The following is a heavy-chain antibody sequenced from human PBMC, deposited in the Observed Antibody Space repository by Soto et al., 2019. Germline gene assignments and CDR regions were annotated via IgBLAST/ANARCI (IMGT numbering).Heavy chain of an antibody. CDR2: IYSGGSK. J-gene: IGHJ4*02. V-gene: IGHV3-66*01. CDR3: ARRDDYDDVGGCFDY. Sequence: GGSLRLSCAASGFTVSSNYMSWVRQAPGKGLEWVAVIYSGGSKYYADSVKGRFTISRHNSKNTLYLQMNSIRAEDSAVYYCARRDDYDDVGGCFDYWGQGTLVTVSS. CDR1: GFTVSSNY. D-gene: IGHD3-16*01.